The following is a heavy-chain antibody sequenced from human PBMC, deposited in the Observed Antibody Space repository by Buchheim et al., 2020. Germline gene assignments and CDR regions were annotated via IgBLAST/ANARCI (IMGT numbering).Heavy chain of an antibody. Sequence: QVQLQESGPGLVKPSETLSLTCSVSSGSVTSGVYYWSWIRQPPGKGLEWIGYIYYNGITYYNSSLKSRVTMSLDTSKNQFSLKLNSVTAADTALYYCARIFSGDYALDFWGQGIL. CDR1: SGSVTSGVYY. D-gene: IGHD1-26*01. J-gene: IGHJ4*02. V-gene: IGHV4-61*08. CDR2: IYYNGIT. CDR3: ARIFSGDYALDF.